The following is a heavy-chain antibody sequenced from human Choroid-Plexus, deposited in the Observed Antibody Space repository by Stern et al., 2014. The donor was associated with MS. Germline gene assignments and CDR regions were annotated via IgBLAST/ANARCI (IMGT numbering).Heavy chain of an antibody. CDR3: ARDQRGITIFGVVTDYYYLGMDV. Sequence: VQLVQSGAEVKKPGASVKVSCKASGYIFTGYYIHWVRQAPGKGLEWMAWIKPNTGGKKYAQKCQGRVAMSRDTSINTAYVELSSLTSDDTAVYYCARDQRGITIFGVVTDYYYLGMDVWGQGTTVTVSS. J-gene: IGHJ6*02. V-gene: IGHV1-2*02. CDR1: GYIFTGYY. CDR2: IKPNTGGK. D-gene: IGHD3-3*01.